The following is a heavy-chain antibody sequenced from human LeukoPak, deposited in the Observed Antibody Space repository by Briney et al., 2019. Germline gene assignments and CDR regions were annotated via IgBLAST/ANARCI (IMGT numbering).Heavy chain of an antibody. CDR3: ARDHTPVYSGYDP. Sequence: PSETLSLTCAVSGGSISSGGYSWSWIRQPAGKGLEWIGRIYTSGSTNYNPSLKSRVTMSVDTSKNQFSLKLSSVTAADTAVYYCARDHTPVYSGYDPWGQGTLVTVSS. V-gene: IGHV4-61*02. D-gene: IGHD5-12*01. J-gene: IGHJ5*02. CDR1: GGSISSGGYS. CDR2: IYTSGST.